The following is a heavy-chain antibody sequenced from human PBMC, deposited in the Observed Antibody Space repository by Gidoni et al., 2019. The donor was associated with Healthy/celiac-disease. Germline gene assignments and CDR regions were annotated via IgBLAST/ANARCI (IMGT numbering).Heavy chain of an antibody. Sequence: EVQLVESGGGLVKPGGSLRLSCAASGFTCSSYSMNWVRQAPGTGLEWVSSISISSSYIYYADSLKGRFTISRDNAKNSLYLQMNSLRAEDTAVYYCARDHLGGLVNPSDAFDIWGQGTMVTVSS. CDR2: ISISSSYI. J-gene: IGHJ3*02. V-gene: IGHV3-21*01. CDR3: ARDHLGGLVNPSDAFDI. CDR1: GFTCSSYS. D-gene: IGHD6-6*01.